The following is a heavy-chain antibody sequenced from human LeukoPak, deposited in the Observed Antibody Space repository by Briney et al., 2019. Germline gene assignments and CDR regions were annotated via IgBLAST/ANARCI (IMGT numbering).Heavy chain of an antibody. CDR3: ARGGYYGSGSSGVDAFDI. CDR1: GYTFTSHQ. J-gene: IGHJ3*02. CDR2: INPSGGST. Sequence: ASVKVSCKASGYTFTSHQMHWVRQAPGQGLEWVGIINPSGGSTSYARKFQGRVTMTRDMSTSTVYMELSSLRSEDTAVYYCARGGYYGSGSSGVDAFDIWGQGTMVTVSS. V-gene: IGHV1-46*01. D-gene: IGHD3-10*01.